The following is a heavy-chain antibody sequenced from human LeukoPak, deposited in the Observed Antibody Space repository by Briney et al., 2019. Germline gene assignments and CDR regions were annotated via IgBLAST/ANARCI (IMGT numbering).Heavy chain of an antibody. Sequence: ASVKVSCKTSGYTFTSYGIIWVRQAPGKGLESMGWISAYNGNIDYAQSLQGRVTMTTDTSTSTAYMELRSLRSDDTAVYYCTIMTHCTGGTCYSYDHWGQGTMVAVSS. CDR1: GYTFTSYG. D-gene: IGHD2-15*01. J-gene: IGHJ4*02. V-gene: IGHV1-18*01. CDR3: TIMTHCTGGTCYSYDH. CDR2: ISAYNGNI.